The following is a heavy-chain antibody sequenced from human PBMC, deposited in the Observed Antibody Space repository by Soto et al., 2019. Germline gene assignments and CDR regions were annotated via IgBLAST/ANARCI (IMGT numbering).Heavy chain of an antibody. CDR3: AGHARPRGYCSGGSCYSAYYYYYMDV. D-gene: IGHD2-15*01. V-gene: IGHV1-69*02. Sequence: QVQLVQSGAEVKKPGSSVKVSCKASGGTFSSYTISWVRQAPGQGLEWMGRIIPILGIANYAQKFQGRVTLTADKPTSTAYMELSSLRSEDTAVYYCAGHARPRGYCSGGSCYSAYYYYYMDVWGKGTTVTVSS. CDR1: GGTFSSYT. CDR2: IIPILGIA. J-gene: IGHJ6*03.